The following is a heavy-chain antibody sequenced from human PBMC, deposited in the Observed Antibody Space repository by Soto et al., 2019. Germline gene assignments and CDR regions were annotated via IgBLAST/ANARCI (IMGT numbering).Heavy chain of an antibody. CDR1: GFTFSDYY. V-gene: IGHV3-11*01. J-gene: IGHJ4*02. D-gene: IGHD2-15*01. CDR2: IDNSGTIK. Sequence: GGSLRLSCAASGFTFSDYYMTWIRQAPGKRLEWVSYIDNSGTIKYYADSVEGRFTISRDNTKNSLSLQMNSLGAEDTAIYYCARIEGDCSGGSCYSGGFDYWGQGXLVTIYS. CDR3: ARIEGDCSGGSCYSGGFDY.